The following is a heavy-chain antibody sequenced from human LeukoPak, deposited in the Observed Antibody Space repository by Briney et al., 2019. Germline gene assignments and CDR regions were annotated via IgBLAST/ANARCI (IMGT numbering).Heavy chain of an antibody. CDR3: ARDRAYAFDN. CDR1: GFTFSSYN. V-gene: IGHV3-48*02. J-gene: IGHJ3*02. Sequence: GGSLRLPCEASGFTFSSYNMHWVRQAPGQGLEWVSYINIISSEIYYGDSVKGRFTISTDNAKTSVYLQMNSLRDEDTAVYYCARDRAYAFDNWGQGTMVTVFS. D-gene: IGHD3-10*01. CDR2: INIISSEI.